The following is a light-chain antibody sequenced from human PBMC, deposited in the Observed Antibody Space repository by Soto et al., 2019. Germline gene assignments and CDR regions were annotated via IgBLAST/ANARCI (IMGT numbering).Light chain of an antibody. CDR3: AAWDDSLYDVV. CDR1: SSNIGSNI. CDR2: SNN. J-gene: IGLJ3*02. Sequence: HSVLTQPPSASETPGQRVTISCSGSSSNIGSNIVNWYRQLPGTAPKLLVYSNNQRPSGVPDRFSGSKSGTSASLAISGLQSEDEADYYCAAWDDSLYDVVFGGGTKVTVL. V-gene: IGLV1-44*01.